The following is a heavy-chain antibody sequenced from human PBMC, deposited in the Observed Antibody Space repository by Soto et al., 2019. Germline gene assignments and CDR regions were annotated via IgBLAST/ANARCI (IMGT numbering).Heavy chain of an antibody. CDR2: IYPGDSDT. V-gene: IGHV5-51*01. CDR3: ARQGDFWSGYHHPYYYYGMDV. D-gene: IGHD3-3*01. Sequence: EFLKISCKGSGYSFTSYWIGWVRQIPGKGLEWMGIIYPGDSDTRYSPSFQGQVTISADKSISTAYLQWSSLKASDTAMYYCARQGDFWSGYHHPYYYYGMDVWGQGTTVTVSS. CDR1: GYSFTSYW. J-gene: IGHJ6*02.